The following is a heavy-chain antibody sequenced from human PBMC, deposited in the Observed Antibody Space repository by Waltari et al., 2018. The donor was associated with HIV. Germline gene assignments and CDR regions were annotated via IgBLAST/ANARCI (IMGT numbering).Heavy chain of an antibody. V-gene: IGHV3-23*01. CDR2: VRDIDST. D-gene: IGHD5-12*01. J-gene: IGHJ4*02. CDR3: AKDDRASRGLDD. Sequence: EVQLLESGGGLVQPGGSLRLSCADSGFRFSNYAMSWVRQAPGKGLEWVAVVRDIDSTYYVDSVKGRFIISRDDSKDSLYLQMNSLRVEDTAVYYCAKDDRASRGLDDWGQGTLVTVSS. CDR1: GFRFSNYA.